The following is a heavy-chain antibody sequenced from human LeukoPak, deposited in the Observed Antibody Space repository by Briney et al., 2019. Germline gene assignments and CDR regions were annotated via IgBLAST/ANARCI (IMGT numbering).Heavy chain of an antibody. D-gene: IGHD6-13*01. J-gene: IGHJ5*02. CDR3: SVIAAAGS. Sequence: GGSLRLSCAASGFTFRSYAMGWIRQAPGKGLEWVSRINSDGSSTSYADSVKGRFTISRDNAKNTLYLQMNGLRAEDTAVHYCSVIAAAGSWGQGTLVTVSS. CDR1: GFTFRSYA. V-gene: IGHV3-74*01. CDR2: INSDGSST.